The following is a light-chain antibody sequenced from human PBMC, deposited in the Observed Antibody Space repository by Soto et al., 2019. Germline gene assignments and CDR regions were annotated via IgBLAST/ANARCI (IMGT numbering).Light chain of an antibody. J-gene: IGKJ4*01. Sequence: DIQMTQSPSSLSASVGDRVTITCRASQSISSYLNWYQQKRGKAPNLLIYSASKLHSGVPSRFSGSGSGTDFTLIISSLQPEDFATYYCQQSSSNPLTFGGGTRV. CDR2: SAS. CDR1: QSISSY. V-gene: IGKV1-39*01. CDR3: QQSSSNPLT.